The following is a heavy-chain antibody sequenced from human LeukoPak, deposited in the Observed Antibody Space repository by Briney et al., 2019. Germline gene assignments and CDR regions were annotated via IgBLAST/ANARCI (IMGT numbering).Heavy chain of an antibody. CDR3: ARLGPRMVRGVHYYYYYMDV. Sequence: PSETLSLTCTVPGASISDYWWSWIRQPAGKGLEGIGRVYADADRDSNYNPSLRSRVTISVDTSKNQFSLKLSSVTAADTAVYYCARLGPRMVRGVHYYYYYMDVWGKGTTVTVSS. CDR1: GASISDYW. D-gene: IGHD3-10*01. CDR2: VYADADRDS. J-gene: IGHJ6*03. V-gene: IGHV4-4*07.